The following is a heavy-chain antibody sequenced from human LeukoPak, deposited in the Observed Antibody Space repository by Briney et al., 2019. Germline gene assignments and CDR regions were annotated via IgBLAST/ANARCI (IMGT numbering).Heavy chain of an antibody. J-gene: IGHJ4*02. CDR3: TRGLIYYDRPL. V-gene: IGHV3-48*04. CDR1: GFRFSSYS. D-gene: IGHD3-22*01. Sequence: GGSLRLSCAASGFRFSSYSMNWVRQAPGKGLEWVSYISHTGSTMSYADSVKGRFTISRDNARNSLHLQMNSLRAEDTAVYYCTRGLIYYDRPLWGQGTLVTVSS. CDR2: ISHTGSTM.